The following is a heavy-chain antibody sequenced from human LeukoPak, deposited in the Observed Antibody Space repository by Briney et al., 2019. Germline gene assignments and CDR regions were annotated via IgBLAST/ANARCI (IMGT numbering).Heavy chain of an antibody. V-gene: IGHV3-21*01. J-gene: IGHJ4*02. CDR3: ARIGAGSSRDY. CDR1: GVTFSNFA. CDR2: FFGSSST. Sequence: PGGSLRLSCAASGVTFSNFAMSWVRQAPGEGLEWVSSFFGSSSTYYTDSLKGRFTISRDNAKNSLYLQMNSLRAEDTAVYYCARIGAGSSRDYWGQGTLVTVSS. D-gene: IGHD6-13*01.